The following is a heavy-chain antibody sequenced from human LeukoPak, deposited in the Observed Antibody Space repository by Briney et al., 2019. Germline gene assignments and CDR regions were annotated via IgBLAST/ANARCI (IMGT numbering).Heavy chain of an antibody. Sequence: PSETLSLTCTVSGGSISSGSYYWSWIRQPAGKGLEWIGRIYTSGSTNYNPSLKSRVTISVDTSKNQFSLKLSSVTAADTAVYYCAREQQLELWDYWGQGTLVTVSS. CDR2: IYTSGST. CDR1: GGSISSGSYY. CDR3: AREQQLELWDY. J-gene: IGHJ4*02. V-gene: IGHV4-61*02. D-gene: IGHD1-1*01.